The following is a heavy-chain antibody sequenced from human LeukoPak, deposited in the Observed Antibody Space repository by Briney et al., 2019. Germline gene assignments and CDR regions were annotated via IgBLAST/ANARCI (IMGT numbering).Heavy chain of an antibody. D-gene: IGHD4-17*01. V-gene: IGHV3-30*04. CDR3: ARGRTTVNAFDI. J-gene: IGHJ3*02. Sequence: GGSLRLSCAASGFTFSSYAMHGVRQAPGKGLEWVAVISYDGSNKYYADPVKGRFTISRDNSKNTLYLQMNSLRAEDTAVYYCARGRTTVNAFDIWGQGTMVTVSS. CDR1: GFTFSSYA. CDR2: ISYDGSNK.